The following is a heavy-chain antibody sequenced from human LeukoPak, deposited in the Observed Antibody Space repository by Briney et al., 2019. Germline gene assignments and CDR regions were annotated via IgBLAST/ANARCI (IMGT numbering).Heavy chain of an antibody. CDR3: ARLANYVPVY. CDR2: VHHSGRT. J-gene: IGHJ4*02. Sequence: PSETLSLTCTVSGYSISSGYYWGWIRQPPGKGLEWIGSVHHSGRTYYNPSLKSQLTISINTSKKQFSLKVSSVTSADTAVYYCARLANYVPVYWGQGTLVTVSS. D-gene: IGHD4/OR15-4a*01. V-gene: IGHV4-38-2*02. CDR1: GYSISSGYY.